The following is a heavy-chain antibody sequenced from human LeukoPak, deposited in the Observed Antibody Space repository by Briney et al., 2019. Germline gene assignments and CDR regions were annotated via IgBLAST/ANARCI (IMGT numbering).Heavy chain of an antibody. D-gene: IGHD3-10*01. CDR2: IIPIFGTA. V-gene: IGHV1-69*05. CDR3: ARDRRGYYGSGNKINYYYYYYMDV. Sequence: WASVKVSCKASGGTFSSYAISWVRQAPGQGLEWMGGIIPIFGTANYAQKFQGRVTITTDESTSTAYMELSSLRSEDTAVYYCARDRRGYYGSGNKINYYYYYYMDVWGKGTTVTVSS. CDR1: GGTFSSYA. J-gene: IGHJ6*03.